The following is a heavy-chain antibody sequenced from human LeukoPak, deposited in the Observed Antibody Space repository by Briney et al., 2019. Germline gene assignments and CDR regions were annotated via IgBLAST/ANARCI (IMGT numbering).Heavy chain of an antibody. CDR3: ATEGYPGYSSIFYDY. CDR2: ISGSSGST. Sequence: GGXXRLSCAASGFTFSSYAMSWVRQAPGKGLEWVSTISGSSGSTYYADSVKGRFTISRDNSKNTLYLQMNSLRAEDTAIYYCATEGYPGYSSIFYDYWGQGTLVTVSS. V-gene: IGHV3-23*01. J-gene: IGHJ4*02. D-gene: IGHD6-13*01. CDR1: GFTFSSYA.